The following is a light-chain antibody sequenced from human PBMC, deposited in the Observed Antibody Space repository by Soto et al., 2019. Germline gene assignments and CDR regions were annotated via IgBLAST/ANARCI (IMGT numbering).Light chain of an antibody. CDR2: EVS. Sequence: QSALTQPPSVSGSPGQSITISCTGTSSDVGGYNYVSWYQQHPGKAPKLIIYEVSNRPSGVSNRFSGSKSGNTASLTISGLQAEDEADYYCNSSTSKSTGVFGTGTKLTVL. V-gene: IGLV2-14*01. J-gene: IGLJ1*01. CDR1: SSDVGGYNY. CDR3: NSSTSKSTGV.